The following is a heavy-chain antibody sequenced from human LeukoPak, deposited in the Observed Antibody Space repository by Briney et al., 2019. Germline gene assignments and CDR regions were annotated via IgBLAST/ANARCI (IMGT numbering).Heavy chain of an antibody. J-gene: IGHJ4*02. CDR1: GGSISSYY. Sequence: SETLSLTCTVSGGSISSYYWTWVRQPAGKGLEWIGRIYSSGSTNYNPSLKSRVSMSVDTSKNQFSLKLSSVTAADSALYYCARAAVLDSWGQGTLVTVSS. V-gene: IGHV4-4*07. D-gene: IGHD6-19*01. CDR3: ARAAVLDS. CDR2: IYSSGST.